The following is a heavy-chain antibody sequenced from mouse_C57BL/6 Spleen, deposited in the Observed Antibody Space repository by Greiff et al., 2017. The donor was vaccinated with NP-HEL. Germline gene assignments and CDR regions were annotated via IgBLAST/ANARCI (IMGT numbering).Heavy chain of an antibody. J-gene: IGHJ2*01. CDR2: IYPGGGYT. V-gene: IGHV1-63*01. CDR1: GYTFTNYW. Sequence: VQLQQSGAELVRPGTSVKMSCKASGYTFTNYWIGWAKQRPGHGLEWIGDIYPGGGYTKYNEKFKGKATLTADKSSSTAYMQFSSLTSEDSAIYYCASGYAFDGSYFDYWGQGTTLTVSS. CDR3: ASGYAFDGSYFDY. D-gene: IGHD1-2*01.